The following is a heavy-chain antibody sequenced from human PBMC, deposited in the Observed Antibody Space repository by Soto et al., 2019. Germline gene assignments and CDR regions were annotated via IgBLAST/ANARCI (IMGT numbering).Heavy chain of an antibody. CDR1: GFTFSSYG. V-gene: IGHV3-33*01. J-gene: IGHJ6*02. CDR3: AREGSSGTKEDYYYGMDV. Sequence: GGSLRLSCAASGFTFSSYGMHWVRQAPGKGLEWVAVIWYDGSNKYYADSVKGRFTISRDNSKNTLYLQMNSLRAEDTAVYYCAREGSSGTKEDYYYGMDVWGQGTTVTVSS. D-gene: IGHD6-19*01. CDR2: IWYDGSNK.